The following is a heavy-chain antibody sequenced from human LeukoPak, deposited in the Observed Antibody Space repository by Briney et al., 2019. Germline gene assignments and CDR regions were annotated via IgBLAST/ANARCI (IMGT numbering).Heavy chain of an antibody. CDR1: GFTFSDYY. CDR2: ISSSGSTI. V-gene: IGHV3-11*01. Sequence: GGSLRLSCAASGFTFSDYYMSWIRQAPGKGLEWVSYISSSGSTIYYADSVKGRFTISRDNAKNSLYLQMNSLRAEDTAVYYCARETTTVTTPYYYYYGMDVWGQGTTVTVSS. CDR3: ARETTTVTTPYYYYYGMDV. D-gene: IGHD4-11*01. J-gene: IGHJ6*02.